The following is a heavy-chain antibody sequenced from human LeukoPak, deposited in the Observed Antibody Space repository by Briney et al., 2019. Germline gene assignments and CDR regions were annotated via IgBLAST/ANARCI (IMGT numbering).Heavy chain of an antibody. CDR1: GGSISSGDYY. J-gene: IGHJ5*02. Sequence: SETLSLTCTVSGGSISSGDYYWSWMRQPPGKGLEWIGYIYYSGSTYYNPSLKSRVTISVDTSKNQFSLKLSSVTAADTAVYYCARDGAYCGGDCYPGFDPWGQGTLVTVSS. D-gene: IGHD2-21*01. CDR2: IYYSGST. CDR3: ARDGAYCGGDCYPGFDP. V-gene: IGHV4-30-4*08.